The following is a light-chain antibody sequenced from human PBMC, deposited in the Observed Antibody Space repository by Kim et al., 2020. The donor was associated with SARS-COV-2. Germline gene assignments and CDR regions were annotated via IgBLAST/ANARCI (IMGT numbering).Light chain of an antibody. V-gene: IGLV2-11*01. CDR1: SSDIGDHNY. J-gene: IGLJ2*01. Sequence: GQSGTISCTGSSSDIGDHNYVSWYQQHPGNVPKLIIYAVTRRPSGVPDRFSGSKSGNTASLTISGLQAEDEADYFCCSFAGSHILVFGGGTQLTVL. CDR3: CSFAGSHILV. CDR2: AVT.